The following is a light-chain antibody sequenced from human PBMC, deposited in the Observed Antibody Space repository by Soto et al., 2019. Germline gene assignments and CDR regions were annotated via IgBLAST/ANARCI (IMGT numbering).Light chain of an antibody. V-gene: IGLV2-23*01. Sequence: QSALTQPASVSGSPGQSITISCTGTSSDVGSYDLVSWYQQHPGKAPQLVIYEATQRASGISDRFSGSESGNTASLTISGLQAEDEADYYCSKERANTHVVFGGGTKLTVL. CDR3: SKERANTHVV. CDR2: EAT. CDR1: SSDVGSYDL. J-gene: IGLJ2*01.